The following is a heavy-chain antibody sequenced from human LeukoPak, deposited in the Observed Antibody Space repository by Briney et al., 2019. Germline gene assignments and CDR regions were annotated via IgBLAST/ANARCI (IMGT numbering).Heavy chain of an antibody. J-gene: IGHJ4*02. CDR2: IYYSGTT. CDR1: GGSISSDNYY. CDR3: ASHYDILTGYEY. V-gene: IGHV4-39*01. Sequence: SETLSLTCTVSGGSISSDNYYWGWIRQPPGKGLEWVGSIYYSGTTYYNPSLKSRVTISVDTSKNRFSLKLTSVTAADTAMYYCASHYDILTGYEYWGQGTLVTVSS. D-gene: IGHD3-9*01.